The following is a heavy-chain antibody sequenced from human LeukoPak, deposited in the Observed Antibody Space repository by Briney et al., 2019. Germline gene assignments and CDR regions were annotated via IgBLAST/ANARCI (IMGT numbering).Heavy chain of an antibody. CDR2: IKQDGSEK. CDR1: GFTFSSYW. Sequence: PGGSLRLSCVASGFTFSSYWMSWVRQAPGKGLEWVANIKQDGSEKYYVDSVKGRFTISRDNAKNSVYLQMNSLRAEDTAVYYCARDRFYDFWSGYSGFDYWGQGTLVTVSS. D-gene: IGHD3-3*01. CDR3: ARDRFYDFWSGYSGFDY. V-gene: IGHV3-7*01. J-gene: IGHJ4*02.